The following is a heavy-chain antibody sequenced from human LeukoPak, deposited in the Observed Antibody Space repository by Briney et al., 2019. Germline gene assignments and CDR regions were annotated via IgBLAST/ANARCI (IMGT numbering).Heavy chain of an antibody. J-gene: IGHJ6*03. CDR3: AKDGSDYYDSSGYYRPYYYYYYYMDV. V-gene: IGHV3-30*02. Sequence: PGGSRRLSCAASGFTFSSYGMHWVRQAPGKGLEWVAFIRYDGSNKYYADSVKGRFTISRDNSKNALYLQMNSLRAEDTAVYYCAKDGSDYYDSSGYYRPYYYYYYYMDVWGKGTTVTISS. CDR1: GFTFSSYG. D-gene: IGHD3-22*01. CDR2: IRYDGSNK.